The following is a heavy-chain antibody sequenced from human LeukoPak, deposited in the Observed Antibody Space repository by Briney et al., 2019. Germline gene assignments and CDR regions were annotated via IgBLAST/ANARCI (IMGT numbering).Heavy chain of an antibody. CDR3: AKDYGAVVVAATPFDY. D-gene: IGHD2-15*01. CDR1: GFTFSTYW. J-gene: IGHJ4*02. CDR2: LDRDGTTT. Sequence: GGSLRLSCVASGFTFSTYWMHWVRQAPGKGLEWVSRLDRDGTTTSYADSVYGRFTISRDNAKNSLYLQMNSLRAEDTALYYCAKDYGAVVVAATPFDYWGQGTLVTVSS. V-gene: IGHV3-74*01.